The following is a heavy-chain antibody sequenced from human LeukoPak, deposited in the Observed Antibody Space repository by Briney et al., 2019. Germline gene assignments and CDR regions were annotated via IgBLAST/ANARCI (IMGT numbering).Heavy chain of an antibody. CDR2: ISAYNGNT. V-gene: IGHV1-18*01. CDR3: ARDLRCSSGWYRNDY. Sequence: GASVKVSCKASGYTFTSYGISWVRQAPGQGLEWMGWISAYNGNTNYAQKLQGRVTMTTDTSTSTAYMELRSLRSDDTAVYYCARDLRCSSGWYRNDYWGQGTLVTVSS. CDR1: GYTFTSYG. D-gene: IGHD6-19*01. J-gene: IGHJ4*02.